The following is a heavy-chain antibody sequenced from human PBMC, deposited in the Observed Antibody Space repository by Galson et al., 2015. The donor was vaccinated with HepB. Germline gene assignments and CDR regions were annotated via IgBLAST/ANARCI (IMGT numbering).Heavy chain of an antibody. CDR1: GFTFSDYY. CDR2: ISSSSSYT. D-gene: IGHD3-22*01. CDR3: ARAGPDSSGYYPPDY. V-gene: IGHV3-11*06. Sequence: SLRLSCAASGFTFSDYYMSWIRQAPGKGLEWVSYISSSSSYTNYADSVKGRFTISRDNAKNSLYLQMNSLRAEDTAVYYCARAGPDSSGYYPPDYWGQGTLVTVSS. J-gene: IGHJ4*02.